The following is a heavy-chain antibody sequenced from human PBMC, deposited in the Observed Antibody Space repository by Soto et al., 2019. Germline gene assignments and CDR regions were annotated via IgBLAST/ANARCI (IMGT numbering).Heavy chain of an antibody. Sequence: QVQMVQSGAEVREPGSSVKCSCKPSGGTFTNYSISWVRQAPGQGLEWMGRIIPNLRRANYAQRFKGRVAITADKFTSTVYVEVYSLGSDDTAVYYGAPNGGFCTGGSCSWGKGTLVTVSS. CDR3: APNGGFCTGGSCS. D-gene: IGHD2-15*01. V-gene: IGHV1-69*02. CDR2: IIPNLRRA. CDR1: GGTFTNYS. J-gene: IGHJ4*02.